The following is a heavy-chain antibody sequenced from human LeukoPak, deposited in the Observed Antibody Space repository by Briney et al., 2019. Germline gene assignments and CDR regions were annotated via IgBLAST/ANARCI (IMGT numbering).Heavy chain of an antibody. V-gene: IGHV3-21*01. CDR3: ARPRGYSYGCDY. Sequence: GGSLRLSCAASGFTFSSYSMNWVRQAPGKGLEWVSSISSSSSYIYYADSVKGRFTISRDNAKNSLYLQINSLRAEDTAVYYCARPRGYSYGCDYWGQGTLVTVSS. CDR1: GFTFSSYS. J-gene: IGHJ4*02. CDR2: ISSSSSYI. D-gene: IGHD5-18*01.